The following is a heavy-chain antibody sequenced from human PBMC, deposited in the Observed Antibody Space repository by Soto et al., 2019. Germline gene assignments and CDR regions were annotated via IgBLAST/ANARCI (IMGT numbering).Heavy chain of an antibody. V-gene: IGHV3-7*01. Sequence: PGGSLRLSCVASGFTFSSYYMSWVRQFPGKGLEWVANIKQVGSEKYYVDSVKGRFTISRDNAEDSLYLQMNSLRDEDTAVYYCARDGYSAGFDIWGQGTMVTVSS. CDR2: IKQVGSEK. D-gene: IGHD2-15*01. CDR1: GFTFSSYY. J-gene: IGHJ3*02. CDR3: ARDGYSAGFDI.